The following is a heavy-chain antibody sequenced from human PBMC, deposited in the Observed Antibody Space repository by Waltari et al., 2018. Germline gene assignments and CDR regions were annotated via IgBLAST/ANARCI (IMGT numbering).Heavy chain of an antibody. V-gene: IGHV3-48*04. CDR3: ARVKKDPVDYYYYYMDV. CDR2: ISSSSSTI. CDR1: GFTFSSYS. J-gene: IGHJ6*03. Sequence: EVQLVESGGGLVQPGGSLRLSCAASGFTFSSYSMNWVSQAPGKGLEWVSYISSSSSTIYDADLVKGRFTISRDNAKNSLYLQMNSLRAEDTAVYYCARVKKDPVDYYYYYMDVWGKGTTVTVSS.